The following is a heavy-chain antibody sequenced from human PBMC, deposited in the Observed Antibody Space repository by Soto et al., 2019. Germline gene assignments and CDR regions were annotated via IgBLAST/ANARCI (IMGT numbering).Heavy chain of an antibody. Sequence: SETLSLTCAVSGASISRGGYSLSWIRPPPGRGPEWIGSIYYSGNTYYKPSLKSRVSISIDTSRNQFSLNLRSVTAADTAVYYCASMGYHYGSGSYPLDYWGQGTLVTVSS. CDR2: IYYSGNT. CDR1: GASISRGGYS. D-gene: IGHD3-10*01. CDR3: ASMGYHYGSGSYPLDY. V-gene: IGHV4-39*01. J-gene: IGHJ4*02.